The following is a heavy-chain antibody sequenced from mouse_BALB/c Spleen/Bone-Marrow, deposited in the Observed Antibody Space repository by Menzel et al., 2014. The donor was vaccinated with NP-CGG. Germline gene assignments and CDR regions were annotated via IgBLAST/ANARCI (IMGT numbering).Heavy chain of an antibody. V-gene: IGHV1-69*02. CDR1: GYTFTSYW. CDR3: ARALGDGYYYAMDY. Sequence: QVQLQQPGAELVKPGAPVKLSCKASGYTFTSYWMNWVKQRPGRGLEWIGRIDPSDSETHYNQKFKDKATRTVDKSSSTAYIQLSSLTSEDSAVYYCARALGDGYYYAMDYWGQGTSVTVSS. J-gene: IGHJ4*01. CDR2: IDPSDSET. D-gene: IGHD2-3*01.